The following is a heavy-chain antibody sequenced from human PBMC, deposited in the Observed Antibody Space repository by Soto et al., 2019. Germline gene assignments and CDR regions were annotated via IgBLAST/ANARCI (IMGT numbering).Heavy chain of an antibody. Sequence: ASVKVSCKVSGYTLTELSMHWVRQAPGKGLEWMGGFDPEDGETIYAQKFQGRVTMTEDTSTDTAYMELSSLRSEDTAVYYCAIHYYYGPASSWSSWFDTWGQGTLVTVSS. J-gene: IGHJ5*02. CDR1: GYTLTELS. D-gene: IGHD3-10*01. V-gene: IGHV1-24*01. CDR2: FDPEDGET. CDR3: AIHYYYGPASSWSSWFDT.